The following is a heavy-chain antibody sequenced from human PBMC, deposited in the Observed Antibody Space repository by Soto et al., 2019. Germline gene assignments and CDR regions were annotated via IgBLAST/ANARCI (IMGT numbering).Heavy chain of an antibody. CDR3: ARSDVWTGYYALDY. D-gene: IGHD3-3*01. CDR2: ISSSGTTM. J-gene: IGHJ4*02. CDR1: GFAFSSYE. Sequence: LRLSCGASGFAFSSYEMNWVRQAPGKGLEWVSYISSSGTTMCYADSVQGRFTISRDNAKNSLYLQMSSLRAEDTAIYYCARSDVWTGYYALDYWGQGALVTVSS. V-gene: IGHV3-48*03.